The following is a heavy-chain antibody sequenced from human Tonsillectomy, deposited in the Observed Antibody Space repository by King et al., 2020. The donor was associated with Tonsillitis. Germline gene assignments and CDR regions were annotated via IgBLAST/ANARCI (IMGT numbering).Heavy chain of an antibody. D-gene: IGHD3-22*01. CDR3: ARARGYKYYFDY. CDR1: GGSISSGGYS. Sequence: VQLQESGPGLVKPSQTLSLTCAVSGGSISSGGYSWRWIRQPPGKGLEWIGYIYYSGSTYYNPSLKSRVTISVDTSKNQFSLKLSSVTGADTAVYYCARARGYKYYFDYWGQGTLVTVSS. CDR2: IYYSGST. V-gene: IGHV4-30-4*07. J-gene: IGHJ4*02.